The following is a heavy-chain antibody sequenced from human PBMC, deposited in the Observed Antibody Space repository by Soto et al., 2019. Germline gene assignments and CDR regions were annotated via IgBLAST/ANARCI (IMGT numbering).Heavy chain of an antibody. CDR3: ARVYGGADY. CDR1: GFTFSNYG. J-gene: IGHJ4*02. CDR2: SGSNIRTL. D-gene: IGHD4-17*01. Sequence: GGSLRLPCATSGFTFSNYGRNGVRQAPGKGLEWVAFSGSNIRTLYYADSVKGRFTISRDNAKTSLYLQMNSLRDEDTTVYYCARVYGGADYWGQRTLVTLSS. V-gene: IGHV3-48*02.